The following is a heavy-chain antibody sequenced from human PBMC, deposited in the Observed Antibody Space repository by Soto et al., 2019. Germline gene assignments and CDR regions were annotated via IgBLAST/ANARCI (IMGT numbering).Heavy chain of an antibody. CDR1: GYTFTSYG. V-gene: IGHV1-18*04. J-gene: IGHJ3*02. Sequence: QVQLVQSGAEVKKHGASVKVSCKASGYTFTSYGIIWVRQAPGQGLEWMGWISAYNGNTNNAQKRQGRVTMTTDTSTSTAYMELRSLRSDDTAVYYWARRAMGYDSSGYYPRALDIWGQGTMVTVSS. CDR3: ARRAMGYDSSGYYPRALDI. CDR2: ISAYNGNT. D-gene: IGHD3-22*01.